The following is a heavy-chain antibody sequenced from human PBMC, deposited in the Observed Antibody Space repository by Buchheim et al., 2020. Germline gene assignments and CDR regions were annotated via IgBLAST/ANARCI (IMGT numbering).Heavy chain of an antibody. D-gene: IGHD1-26*01. J-gene: IGHJ4*02. CDR2: ISGSGGRK. V-gene: IGHV3-23*01. Sequence: EVQLLESGGGLVQPGGSLRLSCAASGFTFSSYAMSWVRQAPGKGREGVSAISGSGGRKYYADSVKGRFTISRENAKNKLYLHMNSLRAEDTAVYYCAKSGSYWGHYFDYWGQGTL. CDR1: GFTFSSYA. CDR3: AKSGSYWGHYFDY.